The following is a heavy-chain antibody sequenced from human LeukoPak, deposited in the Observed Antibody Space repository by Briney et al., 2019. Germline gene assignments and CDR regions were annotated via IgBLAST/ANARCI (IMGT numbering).Heavy chain of an antibody. J-gene: IGHJ6*02. CDR2: IYHSGST. V-gene: IGHV4-30-2*01. CDR3: ARGVVVTATLYYYYYGMDV. D-gene: IGHD2-21*02. Sequence: SQTLSLTCAVSGGSISSGGYSWSWIRQPPGKGLEWIGYIYHSGSTYYNPSLKSRVTISVDRSKNQFSLKLSSVTAADTAVYYCARGVVVTATLYYYYYGMDVWGQGTTVTVSS. CDR1: GGSISSGGYS.